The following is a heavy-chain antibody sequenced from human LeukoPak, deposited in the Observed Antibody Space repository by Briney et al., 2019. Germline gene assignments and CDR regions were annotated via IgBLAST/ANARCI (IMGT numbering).Heavy chain of an antibody. CDR3: ARDYCSGGSCYSRFDY. V-gene: IGHV3-21*01. Sequence: GGSLRLSCAASGFTFSSYSMNWVRQAPGKGLEWVSSISSSSSYIYYADSVKGRFTISRDNAKNSLYPQMNSLRAEDTAVYYCARDYCSGGSCYSRFDYWGQGTLVTVSS. CDR1: GFTFSSYS. D-gene: IGHD2-15*01. J-gene: IGHJ4*02. CDR2: ISSSSSYI.